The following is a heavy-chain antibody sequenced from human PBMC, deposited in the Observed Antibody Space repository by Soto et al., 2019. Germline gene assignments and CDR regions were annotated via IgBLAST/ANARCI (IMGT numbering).Heavy chain of an antibody. J-gene: IGHJ6*03. CDR2: IDHLGSI. D-gene: IGHD2-21*01. V-gene: IGHV4-34*01. CDR1: GGSISDYF. CDR3: ARGGISHGAYFYYMDV. Sequence: SETLSLTCVVSGGSISDYFWSWIRQHPGMALEWIGEIDHLGSINYNPSLKSRVTMSVDTSKNQFSLTLNSVTAADTDTYYCARGGISHGAYFYYMDVWDRGTTVIVSS.